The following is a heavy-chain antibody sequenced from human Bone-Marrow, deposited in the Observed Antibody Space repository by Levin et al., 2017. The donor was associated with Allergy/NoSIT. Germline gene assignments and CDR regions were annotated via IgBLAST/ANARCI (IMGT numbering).Heavy chain of an antibody. Sequence: PSETLSLTCAVYGGSLRGYYWSWIRQPPGKGLEWIGEISNSGSTNYNPSLKSRVTISLDTSKKQFSLKLTSVTAADTAVYYCSRGRRGSSSPLNWFFDRWGRGTPVIVSS. CDR3: SRGRRGSSSPLNWFFDR. D-gene: IGHD6-6*01. J-gene: IGHJ2*01. CDR1: GGSLRGYY. V-gene: IGHV4-34*01. CDR2: ISNSGST.